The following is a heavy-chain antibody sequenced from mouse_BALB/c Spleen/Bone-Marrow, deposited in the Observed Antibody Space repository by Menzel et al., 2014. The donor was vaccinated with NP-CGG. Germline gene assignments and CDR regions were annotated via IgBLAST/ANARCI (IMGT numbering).Heavy chain of an antibody. J-gene: IGHJ2*01. D-gene: IGHD2-10*02. CDR2: IDPENGDT. CDR3: NEGYGNYGY. Sequence: EVQLVESGAELVRSGASVKLSCTASGFNIKDYYMYWVRQRPEQGLEWIGWIDPENGDTEYAPKFQGKATMTADTSSNTAYLQLSSLTSEDTAVYYCNEGYGNYGYWGQGTTPTVSS. V-gene: IGHV14-4*02. CDR1: GFNIKDYY.